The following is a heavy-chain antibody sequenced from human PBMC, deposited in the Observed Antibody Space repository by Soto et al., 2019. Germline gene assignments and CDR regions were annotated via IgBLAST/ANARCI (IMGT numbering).Heavy chain of an antibody. CDR1: GFTFTNAY. CDR2: IKKKADGGTA. V-gene: IGHV3-15*07. D-gene: IGHD2-21*02. Sequence: GGSLRLSCATTGFTFTNAYMNWVRQAPGRGLEWVGRIKKKADGGTADYAAPVKGRFSISRDDSRNTLYLQMNSLGTEDTAVYYCATHGILTALASGYWGQGT. J-gene: IGHJ4*02. CDR3: ATHGILTALASGY.